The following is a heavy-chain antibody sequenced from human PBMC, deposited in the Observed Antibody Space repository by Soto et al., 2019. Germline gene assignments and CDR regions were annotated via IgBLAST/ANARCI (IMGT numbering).Heavy chain of an antibody. Sequence: QVQLQESGPGLVKPSETLSLTCTVSGGSINNYYWNWIRQPPGKGLEWIGYFSDSGGTNYNPSLQSRVTISVDTSKNQFFLKLTSVTAADTAVYYCARRWSGTDYWGQGTLVNVSS. CDR3: ARRWSGTDY. J-gene: IGHJ4*02. CDR1: GGSINNYY. CDR2: FSDSGGT. D-gene: IGHD3-3*01. V-gene: IGHV4-59*01.